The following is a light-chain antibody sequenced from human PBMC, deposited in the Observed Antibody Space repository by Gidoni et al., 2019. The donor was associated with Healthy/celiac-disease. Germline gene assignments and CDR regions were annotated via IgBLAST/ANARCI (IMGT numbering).Light chain of an antibody. CDR1: QSVLYSSNNKNY. CDR2: WAS. V-gene: IGKV4-1*01. J-gene: IGKJ1*01. Sequence: DIVMTQSPDSLAVSLGERATINCKSSQSVLYSSNNKNYLAWYQQKPGQPPKLLIYWASTRESGVPDRFSSSLQAEDVAVYYCQQYYSTPWTFGQXTKVEIK. CDR3: QQYYSTPWT.